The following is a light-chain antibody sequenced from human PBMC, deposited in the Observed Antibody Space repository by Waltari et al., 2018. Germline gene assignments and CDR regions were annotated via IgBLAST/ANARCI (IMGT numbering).Light chain of an antibody. Sequence: SSELTQDPAVSVALGQTVRITCQGHILRRFYASWYQQRPGQAPLLVLYGQDNRPSGIPDRFSGSTSGNTASLTITRAQAEDAGVYYCLSRDTSSTRVFGGGTTLTV. V-gene: IGLV3-19*01. CDR1: ILRRFY. CDR3: LSRDTSSTRV. J-gene: IGLJ3*02. CDR2: GQD.